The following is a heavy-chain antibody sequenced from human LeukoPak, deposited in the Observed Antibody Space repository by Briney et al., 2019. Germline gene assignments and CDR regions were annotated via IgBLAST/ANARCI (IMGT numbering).Heavy chain of an antibody. CDR2: ISGSGGST. CDR3: LSEGATGFDY. J-gene: IGHJ4*02. D-gene: IGHD1-26*01. CDR1: SXX. Sequence: SXXMSWVRQAXXKGLEWVSAISGSGGSTYYADSVKGRFTISRDNSKNTLYLQMNSLRAEDEAVYYCLSEGATGFDYWGQGTLVTVSS. V-gene: IGHV3-23*01.